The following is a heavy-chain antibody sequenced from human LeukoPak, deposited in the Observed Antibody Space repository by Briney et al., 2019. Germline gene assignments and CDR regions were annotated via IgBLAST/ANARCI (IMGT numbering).Heavy chain of an antibody. CDR3: VRDDGHSYQYASRTYYYDAFDI. V-gene: IGHV3-7*01. Sequence: GGSLRLSXXXXXFTLSXYWMTWVRQAPGKGLEWVANINRDERDKHYVDSVEGRFTISRDNAKNSLYLQMNSLRAEDTAVYYCVRDDGHSYQYASRTYYYDAFDIWGQGTVVTVSS. CDR1: XFTLSXYW. J-gene: IGHJ3*02. D-gene: IGHD3-10*01. CDR2: INRDERDK.